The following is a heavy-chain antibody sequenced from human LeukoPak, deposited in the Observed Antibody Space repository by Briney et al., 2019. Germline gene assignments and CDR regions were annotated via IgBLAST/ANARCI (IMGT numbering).Heavy chain of an antibody. D-gene: IGHD5-24*01. CDR3: ANVRDGYNLNDY. Sequence: PGGSLRLSCAASGFTFSSYSMNWVRQAPGKGLEWVSSISSSSSYIYYADSVRGRFTISRDNSKNTLYPQMNSLRAEDTAVYYCANVRDGYNLNDYWGQGTLVTVSS. CDR2: ISSSSSYI. V-gene: IGHV3-21*01. CDR1: GFTFSSYS. J-gene: IGHJ4*02.